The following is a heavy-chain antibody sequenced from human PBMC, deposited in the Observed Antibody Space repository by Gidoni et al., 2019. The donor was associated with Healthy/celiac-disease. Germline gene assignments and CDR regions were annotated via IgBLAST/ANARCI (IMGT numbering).Heavy chain of an antibody. CDR1: GFTFSDYY. J-gene: IGHJ6*02. Sequence: QVQLVESGGGLVKPGGSLRLSCAASGFTFSDYYMSWIRQAPGKGLEWVSYISSSSSYTNYADSVKGRFTISRDNAKNSLYLQMNSLRAEDTAVYYCARDLNYYGSGSYGPGWVDVWGQGTTVTVSS. V-gene: IGHV3-11*06. CDR3: ARDLNYYGSGSYGPGWVDV. CDR2: ISSSSSYT. D-gene: IGHD3-10*01.